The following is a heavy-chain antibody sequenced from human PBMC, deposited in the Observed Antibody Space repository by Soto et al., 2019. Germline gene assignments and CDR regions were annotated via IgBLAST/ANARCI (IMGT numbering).Heavy chain of an antibody. J-gene: IGHJ5*02. CDR2: INHSGST. D-gene: IGHD3-10*01. Sequence: QVQLQQWGAGLLKPSETLSLTCAVYGGSFSGYYCCWIRQPPGKGLEWIGEINHSGSTNYNPSLKSRVTISVDTSKNQFSLKLSSVTAADTAVYYCARGRVVRGVTHNWFDPWGQGTLVTVSS. V-gene: IGHV4-34*01. CDR1: GGSFSGYY. CDR3: ARGRVVRGVTHNWFDP.